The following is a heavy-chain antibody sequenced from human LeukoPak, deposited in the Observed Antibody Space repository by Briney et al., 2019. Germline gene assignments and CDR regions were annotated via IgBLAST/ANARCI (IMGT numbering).Heavy chain of an antibody. CDR3: ARETVVAATPYYYYYYMDV. Sequence: GGSLRLSCAASGFTFSSYEMNWVRQAPGKGLEWVSYISSSGSTIYYADSVKGRFTISRDNAKNSLYLQMNSLRAEDTAVYYCARETVVAATPYYYYYYMDVWGKGTTVTVSS. J-gene: IGHJ6*03. CDR1: GFTFSSYE. CDR2: ISSSGSTI. D-gene: IGHD2-15*01. V-gene: IGHV3-48*03.